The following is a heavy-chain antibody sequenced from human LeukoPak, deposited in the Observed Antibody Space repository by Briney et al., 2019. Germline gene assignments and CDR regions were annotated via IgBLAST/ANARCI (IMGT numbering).Heavy chain of an antibody. CDR3: TRSAELLWFGEYLSN. D-gene: IGHD3-10*01. Sequence: PGGSLRLSCAASGSTFSGSAMHWVRQASGKGLEWVGRIRSKANSYATAYAASVKGRFTISRDDSKNTAYLQMNSLKTEDTAVYYCTRSAELLWFGEYLSNWGQGTLVTVSS. V-gene: IGHV3-73*01. CDR1: GSTFSGSA. J-gene: IGHJ4*02. CDR2: IRSKANSYAT.